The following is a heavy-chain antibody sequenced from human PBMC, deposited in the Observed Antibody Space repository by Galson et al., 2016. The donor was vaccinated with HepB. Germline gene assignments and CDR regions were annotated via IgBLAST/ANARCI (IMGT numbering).Heavy chain of an antibody. CDR3: ARDYLIRTTYRGGMYV. Sequence: SVKVSCKASGYTFTNYGISWVRQAPGHGLEWVGWITTYNGNTNYAQKFQDRVTMTTDTSTSTAYMELRSLRSDDTAVYYCARDYLIRTTYRGGMYVWGKGTTVTSSS. V-gene: IGHV1-18*01. D-gene: IGHD2/OR15-2a*01. CDR2: ITTYNGNT. CDR1: GYTFTNYG. J-gene: IGHJ6*04.